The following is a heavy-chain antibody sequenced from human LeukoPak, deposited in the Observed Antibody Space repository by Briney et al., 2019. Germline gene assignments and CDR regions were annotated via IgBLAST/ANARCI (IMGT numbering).Heavy chain of an antibody. CDR3: ATGPFSAFAI. D-gene: IGHD1-14*01. CDR2: IHSDEITT. J-gene: IGHJ3*02. V-gene: IGHV3-74*01. CDR1: GFSFSSYW. Sequence: PEGSLRLSCAASGFSFSSYWMHWVRQAPGKGLVWVAHIHSDEITTAYADSVKGRFTISRDNTRNMLYLQMNSLRVEDTAVYFCATGPFSAFAIWGQGTTLIVSS.